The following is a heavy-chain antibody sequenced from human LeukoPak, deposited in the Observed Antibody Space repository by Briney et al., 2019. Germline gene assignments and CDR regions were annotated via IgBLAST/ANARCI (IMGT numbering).Heavy chain of an antibody. V-gene: IGHV3-33*05. CDR1: GFTFNSYG. J-gene: IGHJ6*02. Sequence: GRALRLSCAASGFTFNSYGMHWVRQAPGKGLEWVAVILNDGGVSYYGDSVKGRFTISRDNSKNTLYLQMNSLRAEDTAVYYCARYYGSGRGYYGLDVWGQGTTVTVSS. CDR3: ARYYGSGRGYYGLDV. CDR2: ILNDGGVS. D-gene: IGHD3-10*01.